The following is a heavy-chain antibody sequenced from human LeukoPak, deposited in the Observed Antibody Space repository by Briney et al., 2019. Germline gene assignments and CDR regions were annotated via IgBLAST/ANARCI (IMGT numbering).Heavy chain of an antibody. CDR2: IYHTGTT. Sequence: SETLSLTCNVSGGSISDTSYYWGWIRQPPGKGLEWIGSIYHTGTTYYSPSLKSRVTISVHTPKNQFSLKLSSVTAADTAVYYCARQECNGGSCYSRAIWFDPWGQGTLVTVSS. D-gene: IGHD2-15*01. J-gene: IGHJ5*02. CDR1: GGSISDTSYY. CDR3: ARQECNGGSCYSRAIWFDP. V-gene: IGHV4-39*01.